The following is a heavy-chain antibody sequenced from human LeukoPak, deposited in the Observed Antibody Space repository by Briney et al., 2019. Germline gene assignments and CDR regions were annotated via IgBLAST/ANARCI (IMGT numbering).Heavy chain of an antibody. Sequence: SVKVSCKASGGTFSSYAISWVRQAPGQGLEWMGGIIPIFGTADYAQKFQGRVTITADESTSTAYMELSSLRSEDTAVYYCARDYISHYYGMDVWGQGTTVTVSS. V-gene: IGHV1-69*13. CDR2: IIPIFGTA. CDR1: GGTFSSYA. CDR3: ARDYISHYYGMDV. D-gene: IGHD2-21*01. J-gene: IGHJ6*02.